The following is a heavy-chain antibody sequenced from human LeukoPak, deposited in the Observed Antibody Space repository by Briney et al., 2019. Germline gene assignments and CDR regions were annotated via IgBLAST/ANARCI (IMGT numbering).Heavy chain of an antibody. CDR3: ARDVSSGSWWEGETFDY. CDR2: ISAYNGNT. CDR1: GYTFISYG. Sequence: ASVKVSCKASGYTFISYGISWVRQAPGRGLEWMGWISAYNGNTKYTPKLQGRVTVTTDTSTSTAYMELRSLRSDDTAVYYCARDVSSGSWWEGETFDYWGQGTLVIVSS. J-gene: IGHJ4*02. V-gene: IGHV1-18*01. D-gene: IGHD1-26*01.